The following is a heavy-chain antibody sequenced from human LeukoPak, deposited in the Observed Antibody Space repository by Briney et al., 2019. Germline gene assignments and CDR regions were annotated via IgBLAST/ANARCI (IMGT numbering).Heavy chain of an antibody. D-gene: IGHD2-2*01. Sequence: GGSLRLSCAASGFTFDDYAMHWVRQAPGKGLEWVSGISWNSGSIGYADSVKGRFTISRDNAKNSLYLQMNSLRAEDTALYYCAKGTDIVVVPAAENIYYFDYWGQGTLVTVSS. V-gene: IGHV3-9*01. CDR1: GFTFDDYA. CDR3: AKGTDIVVVPAAENIYYFDY. J-gene: IGHJ4*02. CDR2: ISWNSGSI.